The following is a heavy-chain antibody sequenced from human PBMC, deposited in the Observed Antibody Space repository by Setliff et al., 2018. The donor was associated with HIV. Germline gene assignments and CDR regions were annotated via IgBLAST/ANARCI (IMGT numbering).Heavy chain of an antibody. J-gene: IGHJ4*02. CDR2: LYWDADK. V-gene: IGHV2-5*02. Sequence: GSGPTLVNPTQALTLTCTFSGFSLSTSGAAVGWIRQPPGKALEWLAILYWDADKRYTPSLNNRLTITTGTSKNQVVLTMTNVHPVDTATYFCARRSGSSWFRFYFDYWGQGALVTVSS. D-gene: IGHD6-13*01. CDR3: ARRSGSSWFRFYFDY. CDR1: GFSLSTSGAA.